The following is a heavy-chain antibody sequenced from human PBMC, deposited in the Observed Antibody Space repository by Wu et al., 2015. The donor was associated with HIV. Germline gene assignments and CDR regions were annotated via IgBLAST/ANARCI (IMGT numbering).Heavy chain of an antibody. V-gene: IGHV1-18*01. CDR2: ISSYTGDT. Sequence: VQLLQFVGGEVKKPGASVKVSCKTSGYTFTNYGISWVRQAPGQGLEWLGSISSYTGDTNYAQRLQGRVTMTTDTSTSTAYMELRTLRSDDTAVYYCAREYYYDSIGYYYEDLWGQGTLVTVSS. J-gene: IGHJ4*02. CDR1: GYTFTNYG. CDR3: AREYYYDSIGYYYEDL. D-gene: IGHD3-22*01.